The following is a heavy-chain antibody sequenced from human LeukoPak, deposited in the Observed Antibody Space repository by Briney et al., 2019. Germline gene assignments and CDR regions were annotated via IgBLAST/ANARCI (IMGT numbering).Heavy chain of an antibody. V-gene: IGHV3-30*04. J-gene: IGHJ4*02. CDR1: GFTFSSYA. CDR3: ARWADY. CDR2: ISYDGSNK. Sequence: PGGSLRLSCAASGFTFSSYAMHWVRQAPGKGLEWVAVISYDGSNKYYADSVKGRFTISRDNSKDTLYLQMNSLRAEDTAVYYCARWADYWGQGTLVTVSS.